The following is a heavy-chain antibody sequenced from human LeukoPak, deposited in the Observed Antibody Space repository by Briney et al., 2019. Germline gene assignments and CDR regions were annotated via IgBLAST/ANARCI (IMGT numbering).Heavy chain of an antibody. D-gene: IGHD2-2*01. Sequence: VASLRVSSKASGGTLINYGISWVRQAPGQGVEWMGRIIPLLDITTYAERFQGRVTITADKSTSTAYLEVSSLRSKDTAVYYCATDGPAAMGADYLYGLDVWGQGTTVSVSS. CDR1: GGTLINYG. CDR3: ATDGPAAMGADYLYGLDV. CDR2: IIPLLDIT. V-gene: IGHV1-69*10. J-gene: IGHJ6*02.